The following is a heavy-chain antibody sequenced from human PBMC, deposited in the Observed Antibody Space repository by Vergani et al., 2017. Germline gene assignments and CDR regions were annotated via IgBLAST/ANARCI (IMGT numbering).Heavy chain of an antibody. J-gene: IGHJ4*02. V-gene: IGHV1-46*03. CDR2: IHPSGGST. CDR1: GYTFTSYY. CDR3: TRGWYYDGIAYWAY. Sequence: QVQLVQSGAEVKKPGASVKVSCKASGYTFTSYYMHWVRQAPGQGLEWMGIIHPSGGSTSYAQKCQGRVTRTRDTSTSTVYMELSSLRAEETAVYYCTRGWYYDGIAYWAYWGQGTLVTVSS. D-gene: IGHD3-22*01.